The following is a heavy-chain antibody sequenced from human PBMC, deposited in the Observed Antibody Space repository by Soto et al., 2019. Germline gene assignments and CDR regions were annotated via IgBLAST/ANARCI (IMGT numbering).Heavy chain of an antibody. CDR1: GDSISGNNW. V-gene: IGHV4-4*02. CDR2: IYYSGST. D-gene: IGHD2-8*01. J-gene: IGHJ5*02. Sequence: SETLSLTCAVSGDSISGNNWWSWVRQSPGKGLEWIGYIYYSGSTNYNPSLKSRVTMAVDTSKSQVSLKLSSVTAADTAVYYCARDRSTYGGGGTGEVKENWFDPWGQGALVTVSS. CDR3: ARDRSTYGGGGTGEVKENWFDP.